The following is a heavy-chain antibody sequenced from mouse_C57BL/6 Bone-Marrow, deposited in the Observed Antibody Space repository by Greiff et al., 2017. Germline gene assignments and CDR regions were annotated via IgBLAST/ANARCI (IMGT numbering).Heavy chain of an antibody. V-gene: IGHV14-2*01. CDR1: GFNIKDYY. Sequence: VQLQQSGAELVKPGASVKLSCTASGFNIKDYYMHWVKQRTEQGLEWIGRIDPEDGETKYAPKFPGKATITADTSSNTAYLQLSSLTSEDTAVYYCAREEAYYGNPAYWGQGTLVTVSA. CDR2: IDPEDGET. D-gene: IGHD2-10*01. J-gene: IGHJ3*01. CDR3: AREEAYYGNPAY.